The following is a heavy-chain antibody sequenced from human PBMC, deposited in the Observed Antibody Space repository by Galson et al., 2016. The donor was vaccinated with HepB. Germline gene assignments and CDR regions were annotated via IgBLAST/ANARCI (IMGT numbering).Heavy chain of an antibody. CDR1: GYTFTSYA. D-gene: IGHD2-15*01. CDR2: INAGNGNT. CDR3: ARLGRYCSGGSCYSIFDY. J-gene: IGHJ4*02. V-gene: IGHV1-3*01. Sequence: SVKVSCKASGYTFTSYAMHWVRQAPGQRLKWMGWINAGNGNTKYSQKFQGRVTITRDTSASTAYMELSSLRSEDTAVYYCARLGRYCSGGSCYSIFDYWGQGTLVTVSS.